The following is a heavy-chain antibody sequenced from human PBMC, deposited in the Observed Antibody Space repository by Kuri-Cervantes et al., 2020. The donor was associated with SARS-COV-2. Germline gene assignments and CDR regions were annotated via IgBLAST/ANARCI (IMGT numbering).Heavy chain of an antibody. CDR3: AKAPLDGITIFGVVIIHYYMDV. CDR1: GFTVSTYT. Sequence: GGSLRLSCAASGFTVSTYTMTWVRQAPGKALEWVSSISGSGSYIYYADSVKGRFTVSKGNAKNSLYLQMNSLRAEDTAVYYCAKAPLDGITIFGVVIIHYYMDVWGKGTTVTVSS. CDR2: ISGSGSYI. J-gene: IGHJ6*03. D-gene: IGHD3-3*01. V-gene: IGHV3-21*04.